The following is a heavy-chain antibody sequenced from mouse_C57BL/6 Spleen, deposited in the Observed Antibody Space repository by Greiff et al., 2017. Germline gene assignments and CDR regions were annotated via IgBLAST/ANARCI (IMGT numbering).Heavy chain of an antibody. CDR1: GYSITSGYY. Sequence: VQLKQPGPGLVKPSPSLSLTCSVTGYSITSGYYWNWIRQFPGNKLEWMGYISYDGSNNYNPSLKNRISITRDTSKNQFFLKWNSVTTEDTATYCCSSEGLRRSMDYWGQGTSVTVSS. CDR3: SSEGLRRSMDY. J-gene: IGHJ4*01. D-gene: IGHD2-4*01. V-gene: IGHV3-6*01. CDR2: ISYDGSN.